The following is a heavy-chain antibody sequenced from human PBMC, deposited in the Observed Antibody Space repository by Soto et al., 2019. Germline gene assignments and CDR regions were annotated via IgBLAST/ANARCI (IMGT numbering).Heavy chain of an antibody. CDR1: GYTFTGYY. J-gene: IGHJ6*02. CDR3: ARAGGFWSGPYYYYYGMDV. D-gene: IGHD3-3*01. Sequence: QVQLVQSGAEVKKPGASVKVSCKASGYTFTGYYMHWVRQAPGQGLEWMGWINPNSGGTNYAQKFQGRITRTRKTSISTTYMELSRLGSDDTAVYYCARAGGFWSGPYYYYYGMDVWGQGTTVTVSS. CDR2: INPNSGGT. V-gene: IGHV1-2*02.